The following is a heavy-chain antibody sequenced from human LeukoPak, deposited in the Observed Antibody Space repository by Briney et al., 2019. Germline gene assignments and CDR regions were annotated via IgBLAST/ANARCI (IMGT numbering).Heavy chain of an antibody. V-gene: IGHV4-59*08. J-gene: IGHJ4*02. D-gene: IGHD2-15*01. CDR2: IYYTGNT. Sequence: SETLSLTCTVSGGSISNYYWSWIRQSPGKGLGWIGYIYYTGNTNYNPSLESRVIISVDTSKNQFSLKLSSVTAADTAVYYCARHECGGSCYPEDYWGQGTLATVSS. CDR3: ARHECGGSCYPEDY. CDR1: GGSISNYY.